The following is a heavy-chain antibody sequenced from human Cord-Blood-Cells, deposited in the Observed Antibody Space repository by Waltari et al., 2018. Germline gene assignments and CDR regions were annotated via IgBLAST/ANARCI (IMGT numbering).Heavy chain of an antibody. V-gene: IGHV1-69*09. CDR3: ARGLTGDLLWDY. CDR1: GGTFSSYA. D-gene: IGHD7-27*01. J-gene: IGHJ4*02. Sequence: QVQLVQSGAEVKKPGSSVKVSCKASGGTFSSYAISWVRQAPGQGLEWMGRISPILGIANYAQKCQGRVTITADKSTSTAYMELSSLRSEDTAVYYCARGLTGDLLWDYWGQGTLVTVSS. CDR2: ISPILGIA.